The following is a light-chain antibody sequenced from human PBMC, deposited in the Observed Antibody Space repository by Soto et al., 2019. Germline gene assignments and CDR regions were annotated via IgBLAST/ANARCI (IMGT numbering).Light chain of an antibody. CDR1: QSVSSY. V-gene: IGKV3-11*01. CDR2: DAS. J-gene: IGKJ4*01. CDR3: QQRSNWPPLT. Sequence: DIVLTQSPATLSLSPGERATLSCRASQSVSSYLAWYHQQPGQAPRLLLSDASNRATGIPARFSGSGSGTEFTPTISSLEPEDVAVDYCQQRSNWPPLTFGGGTKVEIK.